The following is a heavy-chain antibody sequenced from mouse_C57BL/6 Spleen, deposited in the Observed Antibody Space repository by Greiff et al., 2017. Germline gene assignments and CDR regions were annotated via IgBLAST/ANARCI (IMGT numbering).Heavy chain of an antibody. J-gene: IGHJ2*01. D-gene: IGHD2-4*01. V-gene: IGHV1-52*01. Sequence: QVQLKQPGAELVRPGSSVKLSCKASGYTFTSYWMHWVKQRPIQGLEWIGNIDPSDSETHYNQKFKDKATLTVDKSSSTAYMQLSSLTSEDSAVYYCARTGDDDYGNYFDYWGQGTTLTVSS. CDR2: IDPSDSET. CDR3: ARTGDDDYGNYFDY. CDR1: GYTFTSYW.